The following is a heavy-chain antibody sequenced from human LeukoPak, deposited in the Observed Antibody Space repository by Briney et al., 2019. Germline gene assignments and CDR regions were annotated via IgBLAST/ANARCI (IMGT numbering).Heavy chain of an antibody. D-gene: IGHD6-19*01. V-gene: IGHV1-2*02. CDR2: MNPNSGGT. CDR3: ASGQWTDY. Sequence: GASVKVSCKASGYTFTGHYLHWVRQAPGEGLEWMGWMNPNSGGTIYAQNFQGRVAMTRDTSISTAYMQLSRLRFDDTAVYYCASGQWTDYWGQGTLVIVSS. CDR1: GYTFTGHY. J-gene: IGHJ4*02.